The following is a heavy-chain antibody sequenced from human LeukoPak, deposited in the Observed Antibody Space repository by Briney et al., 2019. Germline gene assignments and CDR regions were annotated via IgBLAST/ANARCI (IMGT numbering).Heavy chain of an antibody. D-gene: IGHD2-21*02. CDR1: GITFSGYW. J-gene: IGHJ4*02. CDR2: IKQDGSEK. V-gene: IGHV3-7*01. Sequence: GGSLRLSCAASGITFSGYWMSWVRQAPGKGLEWVANIKQDGSEKYYVDSVKGRFTISRDNSKNSLYMQMSSLRVEDTAIYYCAREQCSPGDCYQFDYWGQGSLVTVSS. CDR3: AREQCSPGDCYQFDY.